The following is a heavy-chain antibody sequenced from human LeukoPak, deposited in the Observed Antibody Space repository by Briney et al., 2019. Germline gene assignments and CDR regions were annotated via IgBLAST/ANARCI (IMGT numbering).Heavy chain of an antibody. Sequence: SETLSLTCAVYGGSFSGYYWSWIRQPPGKGLEWIGEINHSGSTNYNPSLKSRVTISVDTSKNQFSLKLSSVTAADTAVYFCARRTYSASYWKHFDYWGQGTLVTVSS. V-gene: IGHV4-34*01. CDR1: GGSFSGYY. CDR2: INHSGST. D-gene: IGHD1-26*01. CDR3: ARRTYSASYWKHFDY. J-gene: IGHJ4*02.